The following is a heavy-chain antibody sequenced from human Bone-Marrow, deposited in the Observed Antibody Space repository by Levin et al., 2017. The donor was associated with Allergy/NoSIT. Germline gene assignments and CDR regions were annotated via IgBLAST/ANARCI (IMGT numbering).Heavy chain of an antibody. J-gene: IGHJ3*02. CDR1: GGSISTTNYY. CDR3: ASYGDATTYAFDI. Sequence: SETLSLTCTVSGGSISTTNYYWTWIRQPPGKGLEWIGYIYYSGITYYNPSLKSRVTISVDTSKNQFSLKLSSATAADTAVYYCASYGDATTYAFDIWGQGTMVTVSS. V-gene: IGHV4-30-4*01. CDR2: IYYSGIT. D-gene: IGHD4-17*01.